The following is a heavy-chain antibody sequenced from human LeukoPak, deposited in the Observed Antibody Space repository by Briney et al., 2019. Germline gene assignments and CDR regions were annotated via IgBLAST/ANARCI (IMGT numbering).Heavy chain of an antibody. CDR2: IYYSGST. J-gene: IGHJ3*02. CDR3: AREIGRDGYNERDPDAFDI. Sequence: SETLSLTCTVSGGSISSYYWSWIRQPPGKGLEWIGYIYYSGSTNYNPSLKSRVTISVDTSKNQFSLKLSSVTAADTAVYYCAREIGRDGYNERDPDAFDIWGQGTMVTVSS. V-gene: IGHV4-59*01. CDR1: GGSISSYY. D-gene: IGHD5-24*01.